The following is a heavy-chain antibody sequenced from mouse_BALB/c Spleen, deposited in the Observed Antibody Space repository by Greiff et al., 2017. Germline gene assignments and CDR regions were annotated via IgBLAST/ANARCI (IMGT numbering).Heavy chain of an antibody. CDR1: GYAFTNYL. CDR2: INPGSGGT. D-gene: IGHD2-14*01. J-gene: IGHJ4*01. CDR3: ARDYRSYYYAMDY. V-gene: IGHV1-54*01. Sequence: QVQLKESGAELVRPGTSVKVSCKASGYAFTNYLIEWVKQRPGQGLEWIGVINPGSGGTNYNEKFKGKATLTADKSSSTAYMQLSSLTSDDSAVYFCARDYRSYYYAMDYWGQGTSVTVSS.